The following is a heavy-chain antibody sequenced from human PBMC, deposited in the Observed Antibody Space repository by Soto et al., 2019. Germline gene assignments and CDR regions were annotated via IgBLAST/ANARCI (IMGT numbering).Heavy chain of an antibody. V-gene: IGHV4-30-4*01. CDR2: IYYSGST. CDR1: GGSISSGDYY. Sequence: QVQLQESGPGLVKPSQTLSLTCTVSGGSISSGDYYWSWIRQPPGKGLEWIGYIYYSGSTYYNPSLKSRVTLSIDTSSNQFSLKLSSVTAADTAVYYCARVGSSIATRPFDYWGQGTLVTVSS. D-gene: IGHD6-6*01. CDR3: ARVGSSIATRPFDY. J-gene: IGHJ4*02.